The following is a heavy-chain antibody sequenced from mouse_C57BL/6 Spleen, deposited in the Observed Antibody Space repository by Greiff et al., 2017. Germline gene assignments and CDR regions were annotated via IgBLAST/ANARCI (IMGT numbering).Heavy chain of an antibody. Sequence: VKLMESGAELVRPGASVKLSCKASGYTFTDYYINWVKQRPGQGLEWIARIYPGSGNTYYNEKFKGKATLTAEKSSSTAYMQLSSLTSEDSAVYFCARELGGLYAMDYWGQGTSVTVSS. J-gene: IGHJ4*01. D-gene: IGHD4-1*01. CDR1: GYTFTDYY. CDR3: ARELGGLYAMDY. V-gene: IGHV1-76*01. CDR2: IYPGSGNT.